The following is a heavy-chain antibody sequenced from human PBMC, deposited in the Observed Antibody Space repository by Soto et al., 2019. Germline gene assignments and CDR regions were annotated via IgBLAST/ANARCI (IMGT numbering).Heavy chain of an antibody. Sequence: EVQLVESGGGLVQPGGSLRLSCAASGFTFSRSWMSWVRQAPGKGLEWVANIKPDGSEKNYVDTVKDRVTISRDNAKNSLYLQMNSLRAEDTAVYYCARLWTTVTCDFWGPGSLVIVSS. CDR2: IKPDGSEK. V-gene: IGHV3-7*04. D-gene: IGHD4-17*01. J-gene: IGHJ4*02. CDR1: GFTFSRSW. CDR3: ARLWTTVTCDF.